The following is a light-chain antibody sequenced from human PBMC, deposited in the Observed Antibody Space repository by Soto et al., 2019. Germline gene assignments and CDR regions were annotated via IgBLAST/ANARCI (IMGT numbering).Light chain of an antibody. Sequence: DIQMTQSPSTLSASVGDRVTITCRASQTISSWLAWYQQKPGKAPNLLIYDASNLESGVPSRFSGSQSGTEFTLTISSLQPDDFATYYCQQYNTYSPNTFGQGTRLEI. CDR3: QQYNTYSPNT. CDR2: DAS. J-gene: IGKJ5*01. CDR1: QTISSW. V-gene: IGKV1-5*01.